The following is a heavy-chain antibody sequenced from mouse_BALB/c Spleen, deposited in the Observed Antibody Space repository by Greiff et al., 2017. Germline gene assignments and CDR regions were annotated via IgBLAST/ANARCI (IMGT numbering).Heavy chain of an antibody. J-gene: IGHJ4*01. D-gene: IGHD4-1*02. CDR2: IRSKSNNYAT. V-gene: IGHV10-1*02. CDR3: VRPNWEGAMDY. Sequence: EVQLVESGGGLVQPKGSLKLSCAASGFTFNTYAMNWVRQAPGKGLEWVARIRSKSNNYATYYADSVKDRFTISRDDSQSMLYLQMNNLKTEDTAMYYCVRPNWEGAMDYWGQGTSVTVSS. CDR1: GFTFNTYA.